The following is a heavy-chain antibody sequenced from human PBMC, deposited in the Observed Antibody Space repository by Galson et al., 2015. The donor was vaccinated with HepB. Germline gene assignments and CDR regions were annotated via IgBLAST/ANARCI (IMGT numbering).Heavy chain of an antibody. J-gene: IGHJ3*02. CDR1: GFTFSNYS. D-gene: IGHD3-10*01. Sequence: SLRLSCAASGFTFSNYSMNWVRQAPGKGLEWVSYISSSSSTIYYADSVKGRFTISRDNAKNSLYLQMNSLRAEDTAVYYCARVSRLLWFGELFDEGRYDAFDIWGQGTMVTVSP. CDR2: ISSSSSTI. CDR3: ARVSRLLWFGELFDEGRYDAFDI. V-gene: IGHV3-48*01.